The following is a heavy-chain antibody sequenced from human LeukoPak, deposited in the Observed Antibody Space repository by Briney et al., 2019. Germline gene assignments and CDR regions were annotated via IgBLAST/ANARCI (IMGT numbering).Heavy chain of an antibody. Sequence: HAGGSLRLSCAASGFTFSSYWMSWVRQAPGKGLEWVANIKQDGSEKYYVDSVKGRFTISRDNAENSLYLQMNSLRAEDTAVYYCARDGADYNYYYGMDVWGQGTTVTVSS. CDR1: GFTFSSYW. V-gene: IGHV3-7*03. D-gene: IGHD1-26*01. CDR2: IKQDGSEK. CDR3: ARDGADYNYYYGMDV. J-gene: IGHJ6*02.